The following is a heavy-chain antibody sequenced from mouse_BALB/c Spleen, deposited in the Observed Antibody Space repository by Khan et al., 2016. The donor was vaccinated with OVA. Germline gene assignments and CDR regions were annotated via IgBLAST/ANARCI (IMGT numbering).Heavy chain of an antibody. CDR1: GYTFNSYW. D-gene: IGHD1-1*01. J-gene: IGHJ3*01. V-gene: IGHV1-7*01. CDR2: INPSTGYS. CDR3: ANHGSSSAWFAY. Sequence: VQQSGAELAKPGASVKMSCKASGYTFNSYWMHWVKQRPGQGLEWIGYINPSTGYSEFNQKFKDKATLTAEKSSSTAYMQLSSLTSDDSAVYYCANHGSSSAWFAYWGQGTLVTVSA.